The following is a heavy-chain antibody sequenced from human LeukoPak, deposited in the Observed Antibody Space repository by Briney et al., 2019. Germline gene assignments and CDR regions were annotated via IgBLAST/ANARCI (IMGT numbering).Heavy chain of an antibody. CDR3: AKEAQGCSITSCYFDS. CDR1: GFTFSDYG. J-gene: IGHJ4*02. D-gene: IGHD2-2*01. CDR2: IRYDGSSK. Sequence: PGRSLRLSCAASGFTFSDYGMHWVRQAPGKGLEWVAFIRYDGSSKYYADSVKGRFTISRDNSKNTLFLQMNSLRAEDTAVYYCAKEAQGCSITSCYFDSWGQGTLVTVSS. V-gene: IGHV3-30*02.